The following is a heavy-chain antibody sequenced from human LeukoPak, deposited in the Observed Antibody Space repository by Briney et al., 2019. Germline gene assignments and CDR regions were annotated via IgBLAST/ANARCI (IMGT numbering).Heavy chain of an antibody. CDR2: ISYDGSNK. Sequence: PGWSLRLSCAASGFTFSSYGMHWVRQAPGKGLEWVAVISYDGSNKYYADSVKGRFSISRDNSKNTLYLQMNSLRAEDTAVYCAKDRIKDTGFYYGMDVWGQGTTVTVSS. J-gene: IGHJ6*02. CDR3: AKDRIKDTGFYYGMDV. V-gene: IGHV3-30*18. CDR1: GFTFSSYG. D-gene: IGHD2-15*01.